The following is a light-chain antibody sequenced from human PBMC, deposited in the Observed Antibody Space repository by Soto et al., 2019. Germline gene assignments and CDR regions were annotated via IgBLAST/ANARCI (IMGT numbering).Light chain of an antibody. Sequence: DIVMTQSPDSLAVSLGERATINCKSSQSVFSTSSSKNYLAWYQQKPGQPPRLLLYWASTRESGLPDRFSGRGSGTDFTLTFSSLQAEDAAVYYWQQFYTTPHTFGQGTKVEIK. V-gene: IGKV4-1*01. CDR2: WAS. CDR1: QSVFSTSSSKNY. J-gene: IGKJ1*01. CDR3: QQFYTTPHT.